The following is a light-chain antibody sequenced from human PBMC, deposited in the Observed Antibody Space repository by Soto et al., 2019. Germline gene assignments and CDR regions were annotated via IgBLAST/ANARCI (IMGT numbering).Light chain of an antibody. CDR2: DVT. V-gene: IGLV2-11*01. CDR3: CSFAGSFTYV. J-gene: IGLJ1*01. Sequence: QSALTQPLSVSGSPGQSVTISCTGTSSDVGGYNYVSWYQQHPGRAPKLMIYDVTKRPSGVPDRFSGSKSGNTASLTISGLQAEDEADYYCCSFAGSFTYVFGTGTKVTVL. CDR1: SSDVGGYNY.